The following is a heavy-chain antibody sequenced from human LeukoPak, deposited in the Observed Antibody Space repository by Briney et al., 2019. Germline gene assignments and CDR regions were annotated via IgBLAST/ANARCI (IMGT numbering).Heavy chain of an antibody. CDR3: ARHYYGSGSYYKNNWFDP. D-gene: IGHD3-10*01. V-gene: IGHV1-18*01. CDR2: ISAYNGNT. Sequence: ASVKVSCKASGYTFTSYGISWVRQAPGQGGEWMGWISAYNGNTNYAQKLQGRVTMTTDTSTSTAYMELRSLRSDDTAVYYRARHYYGSGSYYKNNWFDPWGQGTLVTVSS. CDR1: GYTFTSYG. J-gene: IGHJ5*02.